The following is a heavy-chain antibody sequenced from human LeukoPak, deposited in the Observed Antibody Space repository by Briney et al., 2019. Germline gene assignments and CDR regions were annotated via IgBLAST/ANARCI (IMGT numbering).Heavy chain of an antibody. V-gene: IGHV3-15*01. J-gene: IGHJ4*02. CDR1: GFTLCNAW. CDR3: TTEEGY. Sequence: GGTLSLPCAVSGFTLCNAWMRGAPRAPGKGREGVGRIKSKTEGGTPAYAAAVKGRFTISRYDSKNTLYLQINSLKTGDTAVYYRTTEEGYWGQGTLVTVSS. CDR2: IKSKTEGGTP.